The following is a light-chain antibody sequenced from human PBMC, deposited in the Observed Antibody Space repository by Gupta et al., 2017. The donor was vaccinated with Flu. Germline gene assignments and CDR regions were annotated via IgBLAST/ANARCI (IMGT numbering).Light chain of an antibody. Sequence: DIQLTQSPFTLSASVGDRVTITCRASQSISSCLSWYQQKPGKAPKLLIYKASSLESGVPSRFSGSGSGTEFTLTISSLQPDDFATYYCQQDNSYSPYTFGQGTKVEIK. J-gene: IGKJ2*01. CDR3: QQDNSYSPYT. CDR1: QSISSC. CDR2: KAS. V-gene: IGKV1-5*03.